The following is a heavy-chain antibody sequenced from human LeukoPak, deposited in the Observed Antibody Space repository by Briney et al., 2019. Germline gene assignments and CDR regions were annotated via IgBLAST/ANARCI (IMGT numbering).Heavy chain of an antibody. J-gene: IGHJ4*02. D-gene: IGHD1-7*01. V-gene: IGHV1-46*01. Sequence: ASVKVSCKASGYTFTSYYMHWVRQAPGQGLEWMGIINPSGGSTSYAQKFRGRVTMTRDMSTSTVYMELSSLRSEDTAVYYCARTVLVKLELGNFDYWGQGTLVTVSS. CDR3: ARTVLVKLELGNFDY. CDR2: INPSGGST. CDR1: GYTFTSYY.